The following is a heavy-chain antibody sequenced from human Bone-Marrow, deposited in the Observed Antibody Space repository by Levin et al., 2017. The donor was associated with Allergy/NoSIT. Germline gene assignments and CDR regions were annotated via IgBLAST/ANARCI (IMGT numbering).Heavy chain of an antibody. J-gene: IGHJ4*02. CDR2: ISSAGSTI. CDR1: GFTISDYY. D-gene: IGHD4-17*01. V-gene: IGHV3-11*01. Sequence: PGGSLRLSCAASGFTISDYYMSWIRQAPGKGLEWVSYISSAGSTIVYADSVRGRFTISRDNAKNSLILHISSLRAEDTAVYYCATYFGDYYYFDSWGQGTLVTVSS. CDR3: ATYFGDYYYFDS.